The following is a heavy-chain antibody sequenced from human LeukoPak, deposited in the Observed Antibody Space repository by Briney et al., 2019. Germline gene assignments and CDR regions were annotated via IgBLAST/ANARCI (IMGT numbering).Heavy chain of an antibody. D-gene: IGHD1-7*01. CDR3: ARRTKMYGFDM. Sequence: SVKVSCKASGGTFSSLTINWVRQAPGQGLEWMGGIIPIFGRANYAQKFQGRVTITADKSTSTAYMDLSSLRSEDTAVYYCARRTKMYGFDMWGQGTRVTVSS. CDR2: IIPIFGRA. CDR1: GGTFSSLT. V-gene: IGHV1-69*06. J-gene: IGHJ3*02.